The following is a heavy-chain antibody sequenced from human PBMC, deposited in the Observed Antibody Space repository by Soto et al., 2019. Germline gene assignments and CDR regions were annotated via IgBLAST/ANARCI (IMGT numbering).Heavy chain of an antibody. CDR1: GGSFSSYA. CDR3: ARDVPSWAPYYYGSGTQTRYGMDV. J-gene: IGHJ6*02. D-gene: IGHD3-10*01. V-gene: IGHV1-69*13. CDR2: IIPIFGTA. Sequence: SVKVSCKASGGSFSSYAISWVRQAPGQGLEWMGGIIPIFGTANYAQKFQGRVTITADESTSTAYMELSSLRSEDTAVYYCARDVPSWAPYYYGSGTQTRYGMDVWGQGTTVTVSS.